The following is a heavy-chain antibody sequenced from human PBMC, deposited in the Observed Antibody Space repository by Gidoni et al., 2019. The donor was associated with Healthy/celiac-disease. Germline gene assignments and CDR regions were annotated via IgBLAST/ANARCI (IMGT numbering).Heavy chain of an antibody. CDR1: GFTFSSYD. CDR2: IGTAGDT. CDR3: ARESYGDYAFDY. V-gene: IGHV3-13*01. J-gene: IGHJ4*02. D-gene: IGHD4-17*01. Sequence: VQLVESGGGLVQPGGSLRLSCAASGFTFSSYDMHWVRQATGKGLEWVSAIGTAGDTYYPGSVKGRFTISRENAKNSLYLQMNSLRAEDTAVYYCARESYGDYAFDYWGQGTLVTVSS.